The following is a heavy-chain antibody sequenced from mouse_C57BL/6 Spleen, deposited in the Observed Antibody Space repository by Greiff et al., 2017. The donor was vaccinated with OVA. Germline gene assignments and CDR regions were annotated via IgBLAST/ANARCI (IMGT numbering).Heavy chain of an antibody. CDR3: IYYGNYVGFAY. V-gene: IGHV1-83*01. CDR1: YTFTDYYM. Sequence: VQLKESGPELVKPGASVKMSCKASGYTFTDYYMHWVKQKPGKGLEWIGEIYPGSGNTYYNEKFKGKATLTADTSSSTAYMQLSSLTSEDSAVYFCAIYYGNYVGFAYWGQGTLVTVSA. J-gene: IGHJ3*01. D-gene: IGHD2-1*01. CDR2: YPGSGNTY.